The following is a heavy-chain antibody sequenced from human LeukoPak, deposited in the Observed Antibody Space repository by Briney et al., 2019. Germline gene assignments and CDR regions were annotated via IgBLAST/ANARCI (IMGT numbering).Heavy chain of an antibody. D-gene: IGHD1-26*01. Sequence: PGGSLRLSCAASVVTFSRYWMSWVRQAPGKGLELVANIKQDGSARFYGDSVKGRFTVSRDNAKNSLYIQMNSLRAEDTAVYYCARDREGSRDAFDIWGQGTMVTVS. CDR2: IKQDGSAR. J-gene: IGHJ3*02. CDR1: VVTFSRYW. CDR3: ARDREGSRDAFDI. V-gene: IGHV3-7*01.